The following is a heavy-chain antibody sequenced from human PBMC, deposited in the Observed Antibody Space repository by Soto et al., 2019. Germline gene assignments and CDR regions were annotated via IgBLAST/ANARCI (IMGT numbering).Heavy chain of an antibody. V-gene: IGHV3-49*03. D-gene: IGHD1-26*01. CDR2: IRSKAYGGTT. J-gene: IGHJ6*02. CDR3: TRAGAWQNYYYGMEV. CDR1: GFTFGDYA. Sequence: PGGSLRLSCTASGFTFGDYAMSWFRQAPGKGLEWVGFIRSKAYGGTTEYAASVKGRFTISRDDSKSIAYLQMNSLKTEDTAVYYCTRAGAWQNYYYGMEVWGQGTTVTVSS.